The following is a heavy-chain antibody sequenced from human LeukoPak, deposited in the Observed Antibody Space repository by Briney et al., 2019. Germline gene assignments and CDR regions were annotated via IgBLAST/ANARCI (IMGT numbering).Heavy chain of an antibody. Sequence: ASVKVSCKASGYTFTSYAMHWVRQAPGQRLEWMGWINAGNGNTKYSQKFQGRVTITRDTSASTAYMELSSLRSEDTAVYYCATVPARISSGYYYFDYWGQGTLVTVSS. D-gene: IGHD3-22*01. J-gene: IGHJ4*02. V-gene: IGHV1-3*01. CDR2: INAGNGNT. CDR1: GYTFTSYA. CDR3: ATVPARISSGYYYFDY.